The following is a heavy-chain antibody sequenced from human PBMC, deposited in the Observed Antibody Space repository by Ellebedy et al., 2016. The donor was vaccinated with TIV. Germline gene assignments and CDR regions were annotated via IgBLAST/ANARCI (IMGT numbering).Heavy chain of an antibody. CDR2: IIPILGIA. J-gene: IGHJ4*02. Sequence: SVKVSCXASGGTFSSYAISWVRQAPGQGLEWMGRIIPILGIANYAQKFQGRVTITADKSTSTAYMELSSLRSEDTAVYYCASNYYGSGSQTPFDYWGQGTLVTVSS. CDR3: ASNYYGSGSQTPFDY. V-gene: IGHV1-69*04. D-gene: IGHD3-10*01. CDR1: GGTFSSYA.